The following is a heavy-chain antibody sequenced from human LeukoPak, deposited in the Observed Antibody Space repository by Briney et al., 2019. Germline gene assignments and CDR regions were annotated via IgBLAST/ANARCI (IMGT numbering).Heavy chain of an antibody. D-gene: IGHD3-22*01. V-gene: IGHV3-30-3*01. Sequence: GGSLRLSCAASGFTFSSYAMHWVRQAPGKGLEWVAVISYDGSNKYYADSVKGRFTISRDNSKTTLYLQMNSLRAEDTAVYYCARAHLYYYDSSGYYDYWGQGTLVTVSS. CDR3: ARAHLYYYDSSGYYDY. CDR1: GFTFSSYA. J-gene: IGHJ4*02. CDR2: ISYDGSNK.